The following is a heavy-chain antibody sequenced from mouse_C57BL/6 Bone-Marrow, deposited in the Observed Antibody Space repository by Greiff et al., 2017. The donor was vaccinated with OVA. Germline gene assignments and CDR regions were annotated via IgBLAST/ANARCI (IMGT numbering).Heavy chain of an antibody. V-gene: IGHV1-81*01. CDR1: GYTFTSYG. CDR3: EREEYYGRPYYGDC. J-gene: IGHJ2*01. D-gene: IGHD1-1*01. Sequence: QVQLKESGAELARPGASVKLSCKASGYTFTSYGISWVKQRTEPGLEWIGEIYPRSGNTYYNETFKDKATLTADKSSSTAYREIRMLTSEDSAVYCCEREEYYGRPYYGDCWGQGTTLRVYS. CDR2: IYPRSGNT.